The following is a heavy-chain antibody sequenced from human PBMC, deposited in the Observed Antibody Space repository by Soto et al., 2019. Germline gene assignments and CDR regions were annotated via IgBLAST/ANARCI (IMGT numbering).Heavy chain of an antibody. J-gene: IGHJ5*02. CDR1: GGSVRSDYYY. CDR2: IYYSGST. Sequence: SETLSLTCTVSGGSVRSDYYYWSWIRQPPGKGLEWIGCIYYSGSTNYNPSLKSRVAISLDTSKNQFSLKLSSVTAADAAVYYCARESYDSSGYYSRWFDPWGQGTLVTVSS. D-gene: IGHD3-22*01. V-gene: IGHV4-61*01. CDR3: ARESYDSSGYYSRWFDP.